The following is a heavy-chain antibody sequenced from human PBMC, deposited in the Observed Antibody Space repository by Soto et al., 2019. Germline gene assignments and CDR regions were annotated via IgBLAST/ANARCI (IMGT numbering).Heavy chain of an antibody. Sequence: ASVKVSCKASGGTFSSYAISWVRQAPGQGLEWMGGIIPIFGTANYAQKFQGRVTITADESTSTAYMELSSLRSEDTAVYYCARDQNGDYGYYYYYGMDVWGQGTTVTVSS. V-gene: IGHV1-69*13. CDR3: ARDQNGDYGYYYYYGMDV. CDR2: IIPIFGTA. J-gene: IGHJ6*02. CDR1: GGTFSSYA. D-gene: IGHD4-17*01.